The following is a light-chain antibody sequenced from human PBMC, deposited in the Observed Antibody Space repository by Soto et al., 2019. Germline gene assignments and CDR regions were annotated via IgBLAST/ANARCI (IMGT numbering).Light chain of an antibody. CDR1: QSISSY. CDR3: QQSYSKSVT. CDR2: GTS. Sequence: DIHLTQSPSLLSASVGDRVTITCRASQSISSYLNWYQQKPGKVPNILIYGTSNLQSGVPSRFSGRASGTDFTLTISSLQPEDFATYYCQQSYSKSVTFGQGTKVDIK. V-gene: IGKV1-39*01. J-gene: IGKJ1*01.